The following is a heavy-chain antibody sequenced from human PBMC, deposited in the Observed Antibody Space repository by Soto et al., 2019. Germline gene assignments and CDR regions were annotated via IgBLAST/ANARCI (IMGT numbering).Heavy chain of an antibody. V-gene: IGHV4-59*01. CDR2: IYYSGST. CDR3: ARTPLIVVVPYAFDI. J-gene: IGHJ3*02. CDR1: GGSISSYY. Sequence: SETLSLTCTVSGGSISSYYWSWIRQPPGKGLEWIGYIYYSGSTNYNPSLKSRVTISVDTSKNQFSLKLSSVTAADTAVYYCARTPLIVVVPYAFDIWGQGTMVTVSS. D-gene: IGHD3-22*01.